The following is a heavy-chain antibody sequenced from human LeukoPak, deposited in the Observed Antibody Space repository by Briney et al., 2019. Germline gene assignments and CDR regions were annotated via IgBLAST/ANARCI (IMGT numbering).Heavy chain of an antibody. J-gene: IGHJ4*01. D-gene: IGHD2-8*01. V-gene: IGHV3-7*01. CDR2: MKEYGGDI. Sequence: GGSLRLSCAASGFNFGGFSMSWVRQAPGKGPERVTHMKEYGGDIFYVDSVKDRFTISRDNAKNSLYLQMNSLRVEDTAVYFCARPRGCNSGRCNNFDYWGQGTLVTVSS. CDR1: GFNFGGFS. CDR3: ARPRGCNSGRCNNFDY.